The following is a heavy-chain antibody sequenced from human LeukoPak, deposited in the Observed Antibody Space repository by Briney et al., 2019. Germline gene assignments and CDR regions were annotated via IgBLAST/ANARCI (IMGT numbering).Heavy chain of an antibody. J-gene: IGHJ4*02. D-gene: IGHD5-12*01. CDR2: ISYDGSNK. CDR1: GFTVSSNY. V-gene: IGHV3-30-3*01. CDR3: ARWSQGVATIGYDY. Sequence: GRSLRLSCAASGFTVSSNYMSWVRQAPGKGLEWVAVISYDGSNKYYADSVKGRFTISRDNSKNTLYLQMNSLRAEDTAVYYCARWSQGVATIGYDYWGQGTLVTVSS.